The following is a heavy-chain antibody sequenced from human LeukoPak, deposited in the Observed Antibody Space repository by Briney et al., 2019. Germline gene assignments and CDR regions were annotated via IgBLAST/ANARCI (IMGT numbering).Heavy chain of an antibody. J-gene: IGHJ5*02. CDR3: AKGSEYQLLYNWFDP. CDR2: ISGSGGST. V-gene: IGHV3-23*01. CDR1: GFTFSSYA. Sequence: GGSLRLSCAASGFTFSSYAMSWARQAPGKGLEWVSAISGSGGSTYYADSVKGRFTISRDNSKNTLYLQMNSLRAEDTAVYYCAKGSEYQLLYNWFDPWGQGTLVTVSS. D-gene: IGHD2-2*01.